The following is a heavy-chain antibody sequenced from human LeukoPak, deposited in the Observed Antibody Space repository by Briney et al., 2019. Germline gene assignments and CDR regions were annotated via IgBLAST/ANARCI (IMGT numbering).Heavy chain of an antibody. Sequence: QSGGSLRLSCAASGFTFSNYGLHWVRQAPGKGLEWLAVMWFDGSQKYYADSVKGRFTISRDNSKRMLYLQMNSLRAEDTAVYYCARDITGDPPPYYFDYWGRGSLVTVSS. D-gene: IGHD7-27*01. CDR2: MWFDGSQK. J-gene: IGHJ4*02. CDR1: GFTFSNYG. CDR3: ARDITGDPPPYYFDY. V-gene: IGHV3-33*01.